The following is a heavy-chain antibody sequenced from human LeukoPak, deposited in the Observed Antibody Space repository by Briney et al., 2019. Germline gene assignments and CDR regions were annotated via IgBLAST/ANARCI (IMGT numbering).Heavy chain of an antibody. Sequence: SVKVSCKASGGTFTSYAISGVRQAPGQGLEGMGGIIPIFGTANYAQKFQGRVTITADESTSTAYMELSSLRSEDTAVYYCARDRGGGGNFDYWGQGTLVTVSS. CDR1: GGTFTSYA. J-gene: IGHJ4*02. D-gene: IGHD2-21*01. CDR2: IIPIFGTA. V-gene: IGHV1-69*13. CDR3: ARDRGGGGNFDY.